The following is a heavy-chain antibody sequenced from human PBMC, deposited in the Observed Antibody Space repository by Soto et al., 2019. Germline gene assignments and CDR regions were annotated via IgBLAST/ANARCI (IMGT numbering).Heavy chain of an antibody. CDR1: GFTFSSYG. Sequence: QVQLVESGGGVVQPGRSLRLSCAASGFTFSSYGMHWVRQAPGKGLEWVAVIWYDGSNKYYADSVKGRFTISRDNSKNTLYLQMNSLRAEDTAVYYCARDPTGGDGYNPYCWYFDLWGRGTLVTVSS. V-gene: IGHV3-33*01. CDR3: ARDPTGGDGYNPYCWYFDL. J-gene: IGHJ2*01. CDR2: IWYDGSNK. D-gene: IGHD3-16*01.